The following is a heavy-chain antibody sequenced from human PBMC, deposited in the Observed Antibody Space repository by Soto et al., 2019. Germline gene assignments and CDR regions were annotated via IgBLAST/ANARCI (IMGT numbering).Heavy chain of an antibody. Sequence: VQLLESGGGLVQPGGSLRLSCAASGFTFSNYAMSWVRQAPGKGLEWVSAVSGSGGNTYYADSVQGRFTISIDNSKNMLNLQMNSLRAEDTAVYYCAKLNLFVSAAAGRGPFDYWGQGTLVTVSS. CDR2: VSGSGGNT. J-gene: IGHJ4*02. CDR3: AKLNLFVSAAAGRGPFDY. V-gene: IGHV3-23*01. D-gene: IGHD6-13*01. CDR1: GFTFSNYA.